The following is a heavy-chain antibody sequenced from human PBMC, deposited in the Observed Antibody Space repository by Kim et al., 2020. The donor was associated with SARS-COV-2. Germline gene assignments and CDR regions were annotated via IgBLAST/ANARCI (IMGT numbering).Heavy chain of an antibody. D-gene: IGHD3-3*01. CDR3: AAFGVVNDAFDI. CDR1: SGSISSNNYY. J-gene: IGHJ3*02. V-gene: IGHV4-39*01. CDR2: ISYSGTT. Sequence: SETLSLTCTVSSGSISSNNYYWGWIRQPPGKGLEWIGSISYSGTTYYSPSLKSRVTISVDTSKNQFSLKLSSVTAADTAVYYCAAFGVVNDAFDIWGQGTMVAVSS.